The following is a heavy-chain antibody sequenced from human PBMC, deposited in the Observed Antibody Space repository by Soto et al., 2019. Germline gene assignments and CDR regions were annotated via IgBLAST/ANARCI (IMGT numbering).Heavy chain of an antibody. CDR3: ARDRVCTSATCGEFDYYYYYGMDV. D-gene: IGHD2-2*01. J-gene: IGHJ6*02. CDR2: ISYDGNNK. Sequence: GGSLRLSCADSGFTFSNYAMHWVRQAPCKGLEWVAIISYDGNNKYNADSVKGRFTISRDNSKNTLYLQMNSLRAEDTAVYYCARDRVCTSATCGEFDYYYYYGMDVWGQGTTVTVSS. V-gene: IGHV3-30*04. CDR1: GFTFSNYA.